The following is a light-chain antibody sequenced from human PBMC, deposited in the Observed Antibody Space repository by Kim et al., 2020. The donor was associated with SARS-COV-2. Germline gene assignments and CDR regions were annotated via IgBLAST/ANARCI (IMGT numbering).Light chain of an antibody. CDR2: DAS. V-gene: IGKV3-15*01. J-gene: IGKJ1*01. CDR3: QQYDDWPPWT. Sequence: SPGKAAPLVCRASQSVSSKVAWYQQTPAQAPRLLIYDASTRATGIPARFTGSGSGTDFTLTISSLQSEDLAVYHCQQYDDWPPWTFGQGTKVEIK. CDR1: QSVSSK.